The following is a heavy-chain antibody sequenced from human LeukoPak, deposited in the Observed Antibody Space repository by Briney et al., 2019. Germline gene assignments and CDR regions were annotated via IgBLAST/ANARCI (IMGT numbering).Heavy chain of an antibody. CDR1: VGTFSSYA. Sequence: ASVKDSCKASVGTFSSYAISWVRQAPGEGLEWMGEIIPIFGTANYAQKCQGRVTIPADKSTSPAYMKLSSLRSETPPVYYGARDFGRSARVGDTLDYWGQGTLVTVSS. D-gene: IGHD1-26*01. CDR2: IIPIFGTA. V-gene: IGHV1-69*06. J-gene: IGHJ4*02. CDR3: ARDFGRSARVGDTLDY.